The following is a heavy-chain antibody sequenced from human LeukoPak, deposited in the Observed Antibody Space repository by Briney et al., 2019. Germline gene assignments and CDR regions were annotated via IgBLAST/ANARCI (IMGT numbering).Heavy chain of an antibody. CDR1: GYTFTSYD. CDR3: ARVSIAAAGTISGYYYYMDV. Sequence: PGASVKVSCKASGYTFTSYDINWVRQVTGQGLEWMGRINPNSGGTNYAQKFQGRVTMTRDTSISTAYMELSRLRSDDTAVYYCARVSIAAAGTISGYYYYMDVWGKGTTVTVSS. V-gene: IGHV1-2*06. J-gene: IGHJ6*03. D-gene: IGHD6-13*01. CDR2: INPNSGGT.